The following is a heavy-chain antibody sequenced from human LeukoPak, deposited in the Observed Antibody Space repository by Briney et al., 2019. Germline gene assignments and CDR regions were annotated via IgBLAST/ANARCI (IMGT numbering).Heavy chain of an antibody. J-gene: IGHJ4*02. CDR3: TKRHDYYETSGYYPDFDF. CDR1: GFTFSSYS. D-gene: IGHD3-22*01. Sequence: PGGSLRLSCAASGFTFSSYSMNWVRQAPGKGLEWVSSISSSSSYIYYADSVKGRFTISRDNSENTLYLQMNSLRAEDTALYYCTKRHDYYETSGYYPDFDFWGQGTLVSVSP. V-gene: IGHV3-21*04. CDR2: ISSSSSYI.